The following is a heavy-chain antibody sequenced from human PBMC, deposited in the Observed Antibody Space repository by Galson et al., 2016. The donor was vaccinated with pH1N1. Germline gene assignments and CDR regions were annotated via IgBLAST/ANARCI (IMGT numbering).Heavy chain of an antibody. J-gene: IGHJ5*02. V-gene: IGHV3-7*01. Sequence: SLRLSCAASGFTFSSYWMSWVRQAPGKGLEWVANIKQDRSEKYSVDSVKGRFTISRDNAKNSLYLQMNTLRAEDTAVYYCARVRPEWELGGNWFDPWGQGTLVTVSS. CDR3: ARVRPEWELGGNWFDP. D-gene: IGHD1-26*01. CDR1: GFTFSSYW. CDR2: IKQDRSEK.